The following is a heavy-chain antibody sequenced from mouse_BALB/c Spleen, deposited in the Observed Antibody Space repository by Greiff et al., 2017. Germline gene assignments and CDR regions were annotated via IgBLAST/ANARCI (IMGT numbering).Heavy chain of an antibody. CDR2: ISYSGST. CDR1: GYSITSDYA. CDR3: ARGGEAFAY. V-gene: IGHV3-2*02. Sequence: EVQLVESGPGLVKPSQSLSLTCTVTGYSITSDYAWNWIRQFPGNKLEWMGYISYSGSTSYNPSLKSRISITRDTSKNQFFLQLNSVTTEDTATYYCARGGEAFAYWGQGTLVTVSA. J-gene: IGHJ3*01.